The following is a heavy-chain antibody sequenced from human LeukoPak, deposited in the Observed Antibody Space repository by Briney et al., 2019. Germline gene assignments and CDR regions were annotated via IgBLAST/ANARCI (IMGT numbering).Heavy chain of an antibody. CDR2: ISGSGGRT. V-gene: IGHV3-23*01. J-gene: IGHJ3*02. Sequence: GGSLRLSCAASGFTFSSYAMSWVRQAPGKGLEWVSVISGSGGRTYYADSVKGRFTISRDNAKNSLYLQMNSLRAEDTAVYYCARDPMYSSSSLYAFDIWGQGTMVTVSS. CDR1: GFTFSSYA. D-gene: IGHD6-6*01. CDR3: ARDPMYSSSSLYAFDI.